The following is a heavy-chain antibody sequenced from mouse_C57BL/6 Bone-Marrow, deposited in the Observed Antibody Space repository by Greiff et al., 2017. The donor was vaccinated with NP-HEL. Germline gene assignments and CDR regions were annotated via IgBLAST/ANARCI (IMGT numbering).Heavy chain of an antibody. CDR1: GYTFTSYW. Sequence: QVQLQQPGTELVKPGASVKLSCKASGYTFTSYWMHWVKQRPGQGLEWIGNINPSNGGTNYNEKFKSKATLTVDKSSSTAYMQLSSLTSEDSAVYYCARQRSGDGYYDAMDYWGQGTSVTVSS. J-gene: IGHJ4*01. D-gene: IGHD2-3*01. CDR2: INPSNGGT. CDR3: ARQRSGDGYYDAMDY. V-gene: IGHV1-53*01.